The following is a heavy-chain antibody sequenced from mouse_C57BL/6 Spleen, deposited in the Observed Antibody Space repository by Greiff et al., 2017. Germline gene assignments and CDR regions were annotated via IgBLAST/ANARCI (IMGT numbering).Heavy chain of an antibody. J-gene: IGHJ2*01. CDR3: ARTDYDYDGSYFDY. CDR2: INPNNGGT. CDR1: GYTFTDYN. Sequence: EVQLQQSGPELVKPGASVKIPCKASGYTFTDYNMDWVKQSHGKSLEWIGDINPNNGGTIYNQKFKGKATLTVDKSSSTAYMELRSLTSEDTAVYYCARTDYDYDGSYFDYWGQGTTLTVSS. V-gene: IGHV1-18*01. D-gene: IGHD2-4*01.